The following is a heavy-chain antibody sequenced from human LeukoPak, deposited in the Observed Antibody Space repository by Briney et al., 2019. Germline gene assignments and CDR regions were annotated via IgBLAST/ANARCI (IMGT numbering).Heavy chain of an antibody. CDR2: MNPNSGNT. Sequence: ASVKVSCKASGYTFTSYDINWVRQATGQGLEWMGWMNPNSGNTGYAQKFQGRVTITRNTSISTAYMEPSSLRSEDTAVYYCARGQRSAPRPYYFDYWGQGTLVTVSS. V-gene: IGHV1-8*03. CDR3: ARGQRSAPRPYYFDY. CDR1: GYTFTSYD. J-gene: IGHJ4*02.